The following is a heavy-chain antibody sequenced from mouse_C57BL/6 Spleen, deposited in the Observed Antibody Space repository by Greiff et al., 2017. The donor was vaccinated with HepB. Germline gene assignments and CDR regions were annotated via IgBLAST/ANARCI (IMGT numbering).Heavy chain of an antibody. V-gene: IGHV5-9-1*02. Sequence: EVKVEESGEGLVKPGGSLKLSCAASGFTFSSYAMSWVRQTPEKRLEWVAYISSGGDYIYYADTVKGRFTISRDNARNTLYLQMSSLKSEDTAMYYCTNLITTTAYWGQGTLVTVSA. J-gene: IGHJ3*01. CDR3: TNLITTTAY. D-gene: IGHD1-1*01. CDR1: GFTFSSYA. CDR2: ISSGGDYI.